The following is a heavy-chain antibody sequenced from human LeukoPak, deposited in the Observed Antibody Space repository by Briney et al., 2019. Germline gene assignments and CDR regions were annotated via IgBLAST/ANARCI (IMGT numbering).Heavy chain of an antibody. J-gene: IGHJ6*02. CDR2: VYNSGGT. Sequence: SETLSLTCTVSGGSISTYYWSWIRQPPGKKLEWIGHVYNSGGTNYNPSLKSRVTISMDTSKNQFSLQVSTVTAADTAVYYCARGSGRYYFYGIDVWGQGTTVTVSS. CDR1: GGSISTYY. CDR3: ARGSGRYYFYGIDV. V-gene: IGHV4-59*01. D-gene: IGHD7-27*01.